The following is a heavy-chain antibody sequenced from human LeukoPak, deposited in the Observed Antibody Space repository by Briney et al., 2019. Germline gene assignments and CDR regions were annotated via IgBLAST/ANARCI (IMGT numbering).Heavy chain of an antibody. J-gene: IGHJ4*02. D-gene: IGHD1-26*01. Sequence: ASVKVSCKTSGYTFTSYYMHWLRQAPGQGLEWMGWINPNNGATHYAQKFQGRVTLTRDTSISTVYMELSRLTPDDTAVYYCARDLTTYSPDVVYWGLGTLVTVSS. CDR3: ARDLTTYSPDVVY. V-gene: IGHV1-2*02. CDR1: GYTFTSYY. CDR2: INPNNGAT.